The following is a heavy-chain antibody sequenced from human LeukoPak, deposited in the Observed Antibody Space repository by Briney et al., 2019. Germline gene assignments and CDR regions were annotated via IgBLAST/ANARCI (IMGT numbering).Heavy chain of an antibody. Sequence: GGSLRLSCAASGFTFSSYWMHWVRQAPGKGLVWVSRINSDGSSTSYADSVKGRFTISRENAKNTLYLQMNSLRAEDTAVYYCARDIIAAAGTNPHYWGQGTLVTVSS. CDR1: GFTFSSYW. D-gene: IGHD6-13*01. V-gene: IGHV3-74*01. CDR2: INSDGSST. J-gene: IGHJ4*02. CDR3: ARDIIAAAGTNPHY.